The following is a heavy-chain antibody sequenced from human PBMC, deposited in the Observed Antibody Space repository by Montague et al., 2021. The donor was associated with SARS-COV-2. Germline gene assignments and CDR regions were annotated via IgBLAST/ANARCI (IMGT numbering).Heavy chain of an antibody. CDR1: GDSISTYY. D-gene: IGHD2-21*02. CDR3: ARHGPFVVVTAIHDTFDI. Sequence: SETLSLTCTVSGDSISTYYWSWIRQPPGKGLEWIGYIYYSGSTNYNPSLKSRVTISVDTSKNQFSLKLSSVTAADTAVYYCARHGPFVVVTAIHDTFDIWGQGTMVTVSS. CDR2: IYYSGST. J-gene: IGHJ3*02. V-gene: IGHV4-59*08.